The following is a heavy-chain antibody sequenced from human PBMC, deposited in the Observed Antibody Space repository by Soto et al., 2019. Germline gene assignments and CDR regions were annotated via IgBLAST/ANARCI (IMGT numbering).Heavy chain of an antibody. Sequence: EVQLVESGGGLVKPGGSLRLSCAASGFMFSDYSMNWVRQAPGKGLEWVSSISSSGRHIFYADSVRGRFTISRDNAQNSLNLQMNSLRAADTAVDYGASERECSGGSGDSFDYWGQGTLVTVSS. V-gene: IGHV3-21*01. CDR2: ISSSGRHI. CDR3: ASERECSGGSGDSFDY. J-gene: IGHJ4*02. D-gene: IGHD2-15*01. CDR1: GFMFSDYS.